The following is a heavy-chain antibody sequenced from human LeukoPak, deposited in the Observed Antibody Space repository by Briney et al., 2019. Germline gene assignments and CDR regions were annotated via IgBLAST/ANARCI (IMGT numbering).Heavy chain of an antibody. CDR1: GGSITNYY. CDR3: ARGGYDFWSGYPFDY. D-gene: IGHD3-3*01. V-gene: IGHV4-34*01. CDR2: INHSGST. J-gene: IGHJ4*02. Sequence: PSETLSLTCTVSGGSITNYYWSWIRQPPGKGLEWIGEINHSGSTNYNPSLKSRVTISVDTSKNQFSLKLSSVTAADTAVYYCARGGYDFWSGYPFDYWGQGTLVTVSS.